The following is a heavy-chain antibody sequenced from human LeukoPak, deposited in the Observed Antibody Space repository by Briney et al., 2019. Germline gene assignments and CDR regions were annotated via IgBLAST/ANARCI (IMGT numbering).Heavy chain of an antibody. D-gene: IGHD2-2*01. CDR2: IGGRDTRI. V-gene: IGHV3-11*01. CDR1: GITFNDSY. CDR3: AREGQYCSSSACQFDY. Sequence: GGSLRLSCAASGITFNDSYMSWIRQAPGKGLEWVSDIGGRDTRINYADSVKGRFTISRDNSKNTVYLQMSSLRVEDTAIYYCAREGQYCSSSACQFDYWGQGTLVTVSS. J-gene: IGHJ4*02.